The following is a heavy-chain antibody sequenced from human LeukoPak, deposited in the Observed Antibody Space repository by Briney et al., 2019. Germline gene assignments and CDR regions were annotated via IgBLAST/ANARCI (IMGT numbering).Heavy chain of an antibody. J-gene: IGHJ4*02. V-gene: IGHV5-51*01. D-gene: IGHD2-2*03. CDR1: GYSFTSYW. CDR3: ARQTTQMDIVVVPAAWDY. Sequence: GESLKISCKGSGYSFTSYWIGWVRQMPGKGLEWMGIIYPGDSDTRYGPSFQGQVTFSADTSIITAYLQWSSLKASDTAMYYCARQTTQMDIVVVPAAWDYWGQGTLVTVSS. CDR2: IYPGDSDT.